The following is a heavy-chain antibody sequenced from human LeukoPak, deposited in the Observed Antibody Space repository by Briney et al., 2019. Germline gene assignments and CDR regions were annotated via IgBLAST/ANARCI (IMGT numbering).Heavy chain of an antibody. Sequence: GGSLRLSCAASGFTFSSYWMSWVRQAPGKGLEWVANIKQDRSEKYYVDSVKGRFTISRDNAKNSLYLQMNSLRAEDTAVYYCAKGTYYYGSGSYCMDVWGKGTTVTVSS. CDR3: AKGTYYYGSGSYCMDV. D-gene: IGHD3-10*01. V-gene: IGHV3-7*03. J-gene: IGHJ6*03. CDR2: IKQDRSEK. CDR1: GFTFSSYW.